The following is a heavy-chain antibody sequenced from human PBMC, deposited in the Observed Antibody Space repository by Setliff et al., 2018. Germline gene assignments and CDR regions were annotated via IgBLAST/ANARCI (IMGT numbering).Heavy chain of an antibody. CDR1: GDSIISGSYH. V-gene: IGHV4-61*02. CDR2: IHPSGNT. Sequence: KPSETLSLTCTVSGDSIISGSYHWSWIRKPAGKGLEWIGRIHPSGNTNYNPSLKSRVTISVDTSKNQFSLKVSSVTAADTAVYYCARTTGSTHNWLDPWGPGTLVTVSS. CDR3: ARTTGSTHNWLDP. J-gene: IGHJ5*02. D-gene: IGHD1-1*01.